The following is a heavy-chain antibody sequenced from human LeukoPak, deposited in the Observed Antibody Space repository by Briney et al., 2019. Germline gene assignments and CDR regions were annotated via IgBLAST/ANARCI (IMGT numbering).Heavy chain of an antibody. CDR1: GFTFSAYA. CDR3: ARGPNGDYVGAFDM. Sequence: GGSLRLSCTASGFTFSAYAMMWVRQAPGKGPEWVSAIRGGGGSAFYADSVKGRFTISRDNSKYTLFLQMNSLRAEDTAVYYCARGPNGDYVGAFDMWGPGTMVTVSS. CDR2: IRGGGGSA. J-gene: IGHJ3*02. V-gene: IGHV3-23*01. D-gene: IGHD4-17*01.